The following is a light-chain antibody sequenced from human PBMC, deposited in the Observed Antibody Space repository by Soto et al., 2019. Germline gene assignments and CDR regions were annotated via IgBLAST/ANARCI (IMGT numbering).Light chain of an antibody. J-gene: IGKJ5*01. CDR3: QQYYSYRIT. CDR1: QTISSW. Sequence: DIQMTQSPSSLSASVGDRVTITCRASQTISSWLAWYQQKPGKAPKLLIYKASTLKSGVPSRFSGSGSGTEFTLTISSLQPDDFATYYCQQYYSYRITFGQGTRLEIK. CDR2: KAS. V-gene: IGKV1-5*03.